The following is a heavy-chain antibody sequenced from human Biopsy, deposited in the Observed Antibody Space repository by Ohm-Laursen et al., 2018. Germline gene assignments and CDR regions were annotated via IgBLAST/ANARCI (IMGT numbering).Heavy chain of an antibody. V-gene: IGHV1-2*05. CDR2: INPHTGVT. J-gene: IGHJ5*02. CDR3: ARPSGGVSTIGFDP. D-gene: IGHD5/OR15-5a*01. CDR1: RYDFLDFH. Sequence: VASVKVSCKVSRYDFLDFHIHWVRQVPGQGLEWIGHINPHTGVTKYAQKFLDRITMTGDTSISTAYMDLSRLTSADTGIYYCARPSGGVSTIGFDPWGQGTLVIVSS.